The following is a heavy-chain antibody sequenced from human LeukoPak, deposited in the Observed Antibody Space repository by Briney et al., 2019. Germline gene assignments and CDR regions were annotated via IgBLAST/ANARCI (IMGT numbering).Heavy chain of an antibody. Sequence: KTSGTLALTRTVSGGSISNNNWWSWVRQPPGKGLESIGQHFHTGSTNHNPSLKRRVTNSGDKSKDQFSLNLNAVTAADTAVYFCTASGWYSLDHWGQGTLVTVSS. V-gene: IGHV4-4*02. CDR2: HFHTGST. CDR3: TASGWYSLDH. D-gene: IGHD6-19*01. CDR1: GGSISNNNW. J-gene: IGHJ4*02.